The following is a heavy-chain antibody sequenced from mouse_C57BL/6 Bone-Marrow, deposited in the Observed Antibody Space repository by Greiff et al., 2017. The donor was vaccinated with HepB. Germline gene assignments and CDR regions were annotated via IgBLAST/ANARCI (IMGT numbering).Heavy chain of an antibody. CDR1: GYTFTSYW. D-gene: IGHD1-1*01. CDR2: IDPSDSYT. J-gene: IGHJ2*01. CDR3: ARSGIDTTVVARDYFDY. V-gene: IGHV1-69*01. Sequence: QVQLQQPGAELVMPGASVKLSCKASGYTFTSYWMHWVKQRPGQGLEWIGEIDPSDSYTNYNQKLKGKSTLTVDKSSSTAYMQLSSLTSEDSAVYYCARSGIDTTVVARDYFDYWGQGTTLTVSS.